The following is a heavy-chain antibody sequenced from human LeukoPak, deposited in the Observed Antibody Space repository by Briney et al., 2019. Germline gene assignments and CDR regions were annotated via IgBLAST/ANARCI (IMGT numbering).Heavy chain of an antibody. J-gene: IGHJ4*02. CDR1: GYIFTDYY. CDR3: ARVAYGNNATPFDH. CDR2: INPNSGDT. Sequence: ASVKVSCKASGYIFTDYYIHWVRQAPGQGPEWMGRINPNSGDTDSAQKFQGRVTMTRVTSITTVYMEVRRLTSDDTAVYYCARVAYGNNATPFDHWGQGTLVIVS. D-gene: IGHD4-11*01. V-gene: IGHV1-2*06.